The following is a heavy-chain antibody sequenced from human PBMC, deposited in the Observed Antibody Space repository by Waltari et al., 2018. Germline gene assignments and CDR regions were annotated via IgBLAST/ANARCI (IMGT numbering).Heavy chain of an antibody. Sequence: QVQLQESGPGLVKPSETLSLTCTVSGGSISSHYWSWIRQPPGKGLEWIGYIYYSGRTNYNPSLKSRVTISVDTSKNQFSLKLSSVTAADTAVYYCARDQSGVGYFDYWGQGTLVTVSS. V-gene: IGHV4-59*11. CDR1: GGSISSHY. D-gene: IGHD3-10*01. CDR3: ARDQSGVGYFDY. CDR2: IYYSGRT. J-gene: IGHJ4*02.